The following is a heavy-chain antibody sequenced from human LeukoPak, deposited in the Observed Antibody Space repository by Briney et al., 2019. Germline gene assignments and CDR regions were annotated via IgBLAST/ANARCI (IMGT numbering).Heavy chain of an antibody. Sequence: GGSLRLSCAASGFTFSNYAMSWVRQAPGKGLEWVSAITGSDGNTYYADPVKGRFTISRDNSKNTLYLQMNSLRAEDTALYYCAQWGDFDVLTGYYVPDFWGQGTLVTVSS. V-gene: IGHV3-23*01. D-gene: IGHD3-9*01. J-gene: IGHJ4*02. CDR3: AQWGDFDVLTGYYVPDF. CDR1: GFTFSNYA. CDR2: ITGSDGNT.